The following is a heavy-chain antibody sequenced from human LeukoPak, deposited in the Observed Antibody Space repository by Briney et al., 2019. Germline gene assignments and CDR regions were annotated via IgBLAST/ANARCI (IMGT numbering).Heavy chain of an antibody. J-gene: IGHJ4*02. CDR3: VKNMESYGDSSTDS. CDR2: ISDSGGSI. Sequence: GGSLRLSCAASRFTFSSYAMSWVRQAPGKGPEWVSAISDSGGSIHYADSVKGRFTISRDNSKNTLHLQMKSLRAEDPAVYYCVKNMESYGDSSTDSWGQGTLVTVSS. V-gene: IGHV3-23*01. D-gene: IGHD4-17*01. CDR1: RFTFSSYA.